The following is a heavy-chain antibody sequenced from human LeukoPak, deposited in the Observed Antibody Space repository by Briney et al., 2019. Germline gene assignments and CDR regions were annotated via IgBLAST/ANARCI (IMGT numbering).Heavy chain of an antibody. CDR3: ARVPYYDILTGYRGFDY. Sequence: PSETLSLTCTVSGGSISSGGYYWSWIRQHPGKGLEWIGYIYYSGSTYYNPSLKSRVTISVDTSKNQFSLKLSSVTAADTAVYYCARVPYYDILTGYRGFDYCGQGTLVTVSS. V-gene: IGHV4-31*03. D-gene: IGHD3-9*01. J-gene: IGHJ4*02. CDR2: IYYSGST. CDR1: GGSISSGGYY.